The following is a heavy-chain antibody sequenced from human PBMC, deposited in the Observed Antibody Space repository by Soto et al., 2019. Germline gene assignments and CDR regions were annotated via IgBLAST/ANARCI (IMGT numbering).Heavy chain of an antibody. CDR2: IYSGGST. CDR3: ARGKIAAAGSPLDY. V-gene: IGHV3-53*01. D-gene: IGHD6-13*01. CDR1: GFTVSSNY. J-gene: IGHJ4*02. Sequence: EVQLVESGGGLIQPGGSLRLSCAASGFTVSSNYMSWVRQAPGKGLEWVSVIYSGGSTYYADSVKGRFTISRDNSKNTLYLQMNSLRAEDTAVYYCARGKIAAAGSPLDYWGQGTLVTVSS.